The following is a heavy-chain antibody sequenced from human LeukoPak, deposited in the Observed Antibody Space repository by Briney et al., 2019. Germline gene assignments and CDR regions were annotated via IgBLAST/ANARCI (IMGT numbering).Heavy chain of an antibody. J-gene: IGHJ4*02. Sequence: PSETLSLTCTVSGGSISSSSYYWGWIRQPPGKGLEWIGSIYYSGSTYYSLSLKSRVTISMDTSKNQFSLKLSSVTAADTAVYYCAKLFDFSIDWGQGTLVTVSS. CDR2: IYYSGST. CDR3: AKLFDFSID. CDR1: GGSISSSSYY. D-gene: IGHD3-3*01. V-gene: IGHV4-39*01.